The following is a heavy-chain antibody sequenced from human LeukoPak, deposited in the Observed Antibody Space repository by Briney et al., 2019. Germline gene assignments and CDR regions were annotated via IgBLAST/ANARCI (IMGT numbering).Heavy chain of an antibody. CDR3: ARGGGYDYLSALSPFDY. D-gene: IGHD5-12*01. Sequence: KPSETLSLTCTVSGGSISSYYWSWIRQPPGKGLEWIGYIYYSGSTYYNPSLKSRVTISVDTSKNQFSLKLSSVTAADTAVYYCARGGGYDYLSALSPFDYWGQGTLVTVSS. V-gene: IGHV4-59*01. CDR2: IYYSGST. CDR1: GGSISSYY. J-gene: IGHJ4*02.